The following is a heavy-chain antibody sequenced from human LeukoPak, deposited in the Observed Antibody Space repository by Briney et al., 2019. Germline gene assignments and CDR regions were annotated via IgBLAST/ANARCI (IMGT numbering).Heavy chain of an antibody. CDR2: ISGRDGRT. CDR1: GFTFSSFA. J-gene: IGHJ5*02. D-gene: IGHD5-24*01. Sequence: PGGSLRLSCAASGFTFSSFAMTWVRQAPGKGLEWVSTISGRDGRTYYADSVKGRFTISRDNSKNTLYLQMNSLRAEDTAIYYCAKDQFIANNWFDPWGQGTLVTVSS. V-gene: IGHV3-23*01. CDR3: AKDQFIANNWFDP.